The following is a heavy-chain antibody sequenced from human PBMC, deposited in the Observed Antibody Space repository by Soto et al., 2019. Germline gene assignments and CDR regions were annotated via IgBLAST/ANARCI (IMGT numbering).Heavy chain of an antibody. CDR3: ARDRLGYSGYDYSPFFDY. CDR1: GYTFTSYY. D-gene: IGHD5-12*01. CDR2: INPSGGST. V-gene: IGHV1-46*01. Sequence: ASVKVSCKASGYTFTSYYMHWVRQAPGQRLEWMGIINPSGGSTSYAQKFQGRVTMTRDTSTSTVYMELSSLRSEDTAVYYCARDRLGYSGYDYSPFFDYWGQGTLVTVSS. J-gene: IGHJ4*02.